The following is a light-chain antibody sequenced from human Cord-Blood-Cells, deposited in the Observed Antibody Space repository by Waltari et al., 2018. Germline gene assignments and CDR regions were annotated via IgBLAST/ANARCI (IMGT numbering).Light chain of an antibody. Sequence: EIVLTQSPGTLSLSPGERATLCCRASQSVSRSYLAWYQQKPGQAPRLLIYGASSRATGIPDRFSGSGSGTDFTLTISRLEPEDFAVYYCQQYGSSPLTFGGGTKVEIK. CDR1: QSVSRSY. CDR3: QQYGSSPLT. V-gene: IGKV3-20*01. CDR2: GAS. J-gene: IGKJ4*01.